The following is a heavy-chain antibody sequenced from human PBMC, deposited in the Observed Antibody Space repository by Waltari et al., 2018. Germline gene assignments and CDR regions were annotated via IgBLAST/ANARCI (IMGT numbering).Heavy chain of an antibody. CDR3: ARADTSTSYFYYYMDV. J-gene: IGHJ6*03. CDR1: GGSTSTYY. V-gene: IGHV4-59*01. CDR2: IHYSGSS. D-gene: IGHD1-26*01. Sequence: QVQLQESGPGLVKPSETLSLTCTVSGGSTSTYYWSWVRQSPGKGLAWICYIHYSGSSVYNPSLRSRVAISLATPNNQFSLRLRSVTAADAAIYYCARADTSTSYFYYYMDVWGKGTTVTVSS.